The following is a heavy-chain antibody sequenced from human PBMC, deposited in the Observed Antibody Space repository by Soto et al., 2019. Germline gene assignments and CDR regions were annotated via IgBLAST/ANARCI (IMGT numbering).Heavy chain of an antibody. J-gene: IGHJ4*01. CDR2: MNSDGSIT. Sequence: EVQLVESGGGLVQPGGSLRLSCAASGLTFSSQWMHWVRQAPGKGLVWVSRMNSDGSITTYADPVKGRFTISRDNAKNTLYLQMNSLRAEDTAVYYCARAIARRANSNEYWGHGTLVTVSS. D-gene: IGHD6-13*01. V-gene: IGHV3-74*01. CDR1: GLTFSSQW. CDR3: ARAIARRANSNEY.